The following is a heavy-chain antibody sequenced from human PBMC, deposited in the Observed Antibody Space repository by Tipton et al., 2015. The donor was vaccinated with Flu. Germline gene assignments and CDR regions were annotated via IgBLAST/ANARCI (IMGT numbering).Heavy chain of an antibody. CDR2: IIPILGPP. CDR3: AVVGATFHSIPRPHY. Sequence: QLVQSGAEVKKPGSSVRVSCKASGGPFSSYAIGWVRQAPGQGLEWVGGIIPILGPPNCAQKFQGRVTITADESTSTAYMELSSLSSGDTAMYYCAVVGATFHSIPRPHYWGQGTLVIVSS. V-gene: IGHV1-69*01. D-gene: IGHD1-26*01. CDR1: GGPFSSYA. J-gene: IGHJ4*02.